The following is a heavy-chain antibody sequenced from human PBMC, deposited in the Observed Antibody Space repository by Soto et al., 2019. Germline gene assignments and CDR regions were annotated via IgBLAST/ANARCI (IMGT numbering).Heavy chain of an antibody. D-gene: IGHD6-19*01. CDR3: ARQGLQWLPEGRDYFDY. V-gene: IGHV4-59*08. CDR2: IFYRGST. CDR1: GGSISNCY. Sequence: SETLSLTCTVSGGSISNCYWSWIRQPPGKGLEWIGYIFYRGSTNYNPSLKSRVTISVDTSKNQFSLKLSTVTAADTAVYYCARQGLQWLPEGRDYFDYWGQGSLVTVSS. J-gene: IGHJ4*01.